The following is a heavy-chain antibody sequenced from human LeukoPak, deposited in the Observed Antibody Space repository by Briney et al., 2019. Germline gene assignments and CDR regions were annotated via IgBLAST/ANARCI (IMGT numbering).Heavy chain of an antibody. J-gene: IGHJ6*03. CDR2: IWYDGSNK. CDR3: ARAARPRMQLNTIFGAVIGAPDYYMDV. D-gene: IGHD3-3*01. CDR1: GFTFSSYG. Sequence: PGRSLRLSCVASGFTFSSYGVHWVRQAPGKGLECVAVIWYDGSNKYYADSVKGRFAISRDNSRNTLYLQMNSLRAEDKAVYYCARAARPRMQLNTIFGAVIGAPDYYMDVWGKGTTVTVSS. V-gene: IGHV3-33*01.